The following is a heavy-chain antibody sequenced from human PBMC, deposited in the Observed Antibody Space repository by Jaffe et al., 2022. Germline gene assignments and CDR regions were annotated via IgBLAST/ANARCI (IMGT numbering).Heavy chain of an antibody. CDR2: IIPIFGTA. D-gene: IGHD3-10*01. J-gene: IGHJ4*02. V-gene: IGHV1-69*01. Sequence: QVQLVQSGAEVKKPGSSVKVSCKASGGTFSSYAISWVRQAPGQGLEWMGGIIPIFGTANYAQKFQGRVTITADESTSTAYMELSSLRSEDTAVYYCAAQTYYYGSGSYYNQYYFDYWGQGTLVTVSS. CDR1: GGTFSSYA. CDR3: AAQTYYYGSGSYYNQYYFDY.